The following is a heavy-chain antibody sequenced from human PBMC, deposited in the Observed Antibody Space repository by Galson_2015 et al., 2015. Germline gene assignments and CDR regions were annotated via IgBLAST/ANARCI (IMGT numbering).Heavy chain of an antibody. V-gene: IGHV1-18*04. CDR1: GYTFTSYG. CDR2: ISAYNGNT. CDR3: ARDSSSWYLADYYFDH. D-gene: IGHD6-13*01. Sequence: SVKVSCKASGYTFTSYGISWVRQAPGQGLEWMGWISAYNGNTNYAQKLQGRVTMTTDTSTSTAYMELRSLRSDDTAVYYCARDSSSWYLADYYFDHWGQGTLVTVSS. J-gene: IGHJ4*02.